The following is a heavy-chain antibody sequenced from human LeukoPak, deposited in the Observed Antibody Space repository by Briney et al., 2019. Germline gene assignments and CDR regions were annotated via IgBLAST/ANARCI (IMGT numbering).Heavy chain of an antibody. CDR1: GYTFTGYY. V-gene: IGHV1-2*04. CDR2: INPNSGGT. Sequence: ASVKVSCKASGYTFTGYYMHWVRQAPGQGLEWMGWINPNSGGTNYAQKFQGWVTMTRDTSISTAYMELRSLRSDDTAVYYCARGPPNWGYDYWGPGTLVTVSS. CDR3: ARGPPNWGYDY. D-gene: IGHD7-27*01. J-gene: IGHJ4*02.